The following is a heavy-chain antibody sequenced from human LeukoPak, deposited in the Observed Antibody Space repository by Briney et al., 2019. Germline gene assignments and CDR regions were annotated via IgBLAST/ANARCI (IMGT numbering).Heavy chain of an antibody. Sequence: ASVKVSCKASGYSFTSYYLHWVRQAPGQGLEWMGKINPSGGSTTYAQKFQGRVTTTRDTSTSTVYMELSSLTSEDTAVYYCARAYYYAMDVWGQGTTVTVSS. CDR2: INPSGGST. CDR1: GYSFTSYY. CDR3: ARAYYYAMDV. J-gene: IGHJ6*02. V-gene: IGHV1-46*01.